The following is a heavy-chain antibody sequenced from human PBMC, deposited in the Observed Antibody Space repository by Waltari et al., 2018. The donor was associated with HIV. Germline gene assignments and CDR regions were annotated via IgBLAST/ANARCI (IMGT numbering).Heavy chain of an antibody. J-gene: IGHJ6*02. Sequence: EVHLLESGGGLVQPGGSLRLSCAASGFTFSSYAMIWVRQAPGKGLEWVSGISGSGDNTYYTDSAKGRFTISRDNSRDTLYLQMNSLRAEDTAVYYCAKWGLNYYYGMDVWGQGTTVTVSS. V-gene: IGHV3-23*01. CDR2: ISGSGDNT. CDR1: GFTFSSYA. D-gene: IGHD3-16*01. CDR3: AKWGLNYYYGMDV.